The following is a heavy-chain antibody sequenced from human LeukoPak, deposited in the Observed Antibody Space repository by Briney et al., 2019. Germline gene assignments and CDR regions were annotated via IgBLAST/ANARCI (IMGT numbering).Heavy chain of an antibody. CDR2: MNPNTGNT. CDR3: AGGWEPYDYWFDP. CDR1: GGTFSSYD. D-gene: IGHD5-12*01. J-gene: IGHJ5*02. V-gene: IGHV1-8*02. Sequence: GASVKVSCKASGGTFSSYDINWVRQATGQGLEWMGWMNPNTGNTDYAQKFQGRISMTRDTSISTAYMELSGLRSDDTAIYYCAGGWEPYDYWFDPWGQGTLVTVSS.